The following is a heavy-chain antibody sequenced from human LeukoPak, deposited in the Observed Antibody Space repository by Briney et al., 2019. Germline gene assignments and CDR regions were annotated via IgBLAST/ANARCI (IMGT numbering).Heavy chain of an antibody. J-gene: IGHJ4*02. CDR2: IKQDGSER. D-gene: IGHD1-26*01. CDR1: GFTFSNYW. V-gene: IGHV3-7*01. CDR3: ARYGGSYYFDN. Sequence: GGSLRLSCAASGFTFSNYWMSWVRQAPGKGLEWVANIKQDGSERYYVDSVKGRFTISRDNAKNSLYLQMNSLRAEDTAVFYCARYGGSYYFDNWGQGTLVTVSS.